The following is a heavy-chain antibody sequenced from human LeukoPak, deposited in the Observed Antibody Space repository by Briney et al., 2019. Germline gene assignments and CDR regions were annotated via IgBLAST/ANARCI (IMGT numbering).Heavy chain of an antibody. Sequence: GESLKISCKGSGYSFTSYCIGWVRQMPGKGLEWMGIIYPGDSDTRYSPSFQGQVTISADKSISTAYLQWSSLKASDTAMYYCARLPVGYCSSTSCYGHYFDYWGQGTLVTVSS. CDR3: ARLPVGYCSSTSCYGHYFDY. CDR1: GYSFTSYC. V-gene: IGHV5-51*01. D-gene: IGHD2-2*01. J-gene: IGHJ4*02. CDR2: IYPGDSDT.